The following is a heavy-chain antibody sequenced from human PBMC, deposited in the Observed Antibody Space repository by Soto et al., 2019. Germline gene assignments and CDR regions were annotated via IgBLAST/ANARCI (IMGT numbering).Heavy chain of an antibody. Sequence: PGGSLRLSCASSGFTFSIYWMHWVRQATGKGPVWVSRIDNAGSSARYADSVKGRFTISRDNAKNTVYLQMNSLRAEDTAVYYCTRVGGSVSGMDVWGQGTTVTVSS. CDR1: GFTFSIYW. J-gene: IGHJ6*02. D-gene: IGHD1-26*01. V-gene: IGHV3-74*01. CDR3: TRVGGSVSGMDV. CDR2: IDNAGSSA.